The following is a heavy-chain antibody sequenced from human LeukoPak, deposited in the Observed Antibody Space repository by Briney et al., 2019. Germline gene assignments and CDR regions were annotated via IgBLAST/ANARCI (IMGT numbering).Heavy chain of an antibody. J-gene: IGHJ4*02. V-gene: IGHV4-34*01. Sequence: SETLSLTCAVYGGSFSGYYWSWIRQPPGKGLEWIGEISHSGVTEWIGEINHSGSTNYNPSLKSRVTISADTSKNQFSLKLSSVTAADTAVYYCARVADHSEYYVQYWGQGTLVTVSS. CDR1: GGSFSGYY. D-gene: IGHD4-11*01. CDR3: ARVADHSEYYVQY. CDR2: INHSGST.